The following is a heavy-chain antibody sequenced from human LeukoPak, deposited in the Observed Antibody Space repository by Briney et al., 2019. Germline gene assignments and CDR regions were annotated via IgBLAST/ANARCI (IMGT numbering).Heavy chain of an antibody. CDR1: GFTFSSYW. Sequence: GGSLRLSCAASGFTFSSYWMHWVRHSPEKGLVWVSRIDNNGGDTIYADSVKGRFTISRDNTRNTLHLQLGSLRVEDTAIYYCARGGGDHAFDIWGQGTMVTVSS. J-gene: IGHJ3*02. D-gene: IGHD2-21*02. CDR2: IDNNGGDT. CDR3: ARGGGDHAFDI. V-gene: IGHV3-74*01.